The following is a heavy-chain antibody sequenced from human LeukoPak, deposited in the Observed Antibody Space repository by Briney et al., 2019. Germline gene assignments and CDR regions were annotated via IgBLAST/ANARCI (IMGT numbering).Heavy chain of an antibody. D-gene: IGHD3-3*01. J-gene: IGHJ6*02. CDR2: MNPNSGNA. CDR3: ARGKCYDFWSGYCGSSYYYYYYGMDV. CDR1: GYTFTSYD. Sequence: ASVKVSCKASGYTFTSYDINWVRQATGQGLEWVGWMNPNSGNAGYAQKFQGRVTMTRNTSISTAYMELSSLRSEDTAVYYCARGKCYDFWSGYCGSSYYYYYYGMDVWGQGTTVTVSS. V-gene: IGHV1-8*01.